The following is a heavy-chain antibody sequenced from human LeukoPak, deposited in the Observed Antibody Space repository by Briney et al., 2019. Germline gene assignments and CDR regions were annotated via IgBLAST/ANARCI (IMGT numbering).Heavy chain of an antibody. CDR1: GFTFSSYT. V-gene: IGHV3-30*09. Sequence: GRSLRLSCAASGFTFSSYTMHWVRQAPGKGLEWVAVTSYDGTNKHYADSVKGRFAISRDNSKDTLYLQMNTLRAEDTAVYFCARVTAINWNDVRAFDIWGQGTMVTVSS. D-gene: IGHD1-20*01. CDR2: TSYDGTNK. J-gene: IGHJ3*02. CDR3: ARVTAINWNDVRAFDI.